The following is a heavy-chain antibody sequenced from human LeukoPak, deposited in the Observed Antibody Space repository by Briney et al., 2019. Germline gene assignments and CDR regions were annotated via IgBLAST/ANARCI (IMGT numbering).Heavy chain of an antibody. CDR3: AREAARENLFDY. CDR1: GGSISSGSYY. J-gene: IGHJ4*02. CDR2: IYTSGST. Sequence: SETLSLTCTVSGGSISSGSYYWSWIRQPAGKGLEWIVRIYTSGSTNYNPSLKSRVTISVDTSKNQFSLKLSSVTAADTAVYYCAREAARENLFDYWGQGTLVTVSS. D-gene: IGHD6-6*01. V-gene: IGHV4-61*02.